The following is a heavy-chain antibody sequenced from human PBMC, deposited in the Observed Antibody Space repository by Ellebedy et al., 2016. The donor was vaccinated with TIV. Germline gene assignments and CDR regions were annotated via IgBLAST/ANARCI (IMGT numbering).Heavy chain of an antibody. Sequence: SVKVSXXVSGYTLTELSMHWVRQAPGKGLEWMGGIIPIFGTANYAQKFQGRVTITADKSTSTAYMELSSLRSEDTAVYYCARGATSLPNYYYYGMDVWGQGTTVTVSS. CDR3: ARGATSLPNYYYYGMDV. J-gene: IGHJ6*02. CDR2: IIPIFGTA. CDR1: GYTLTELS. V-gene: IGHV1-69*06. D-gene: IGHD5-12*01.